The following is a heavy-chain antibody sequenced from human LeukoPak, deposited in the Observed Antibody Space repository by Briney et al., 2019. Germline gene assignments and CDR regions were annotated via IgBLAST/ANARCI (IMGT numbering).Heavy chain of an antibody. D-gene: IGHD2-2*02. CDR3: ARRGGAGIPVNWFDP. CDR2: IYYSGST. CDR1: GGSISSYY. J-gene: IGHJ5*02. V-gene: IGHV4-59*06. Sequence: SETLSLTCTVSGGSISSYYWSWIRQHPGKGLEWIGYIYYSGSTYYNPSLKSRVTISVDTSKNQFSLKLSSVTAADTAVYYCARRGGAGIPVNWFDPWGQGTLVTVSS.